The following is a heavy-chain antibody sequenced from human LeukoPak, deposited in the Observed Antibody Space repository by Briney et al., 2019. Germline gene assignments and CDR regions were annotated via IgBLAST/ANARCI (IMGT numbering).Heavy chain of an antibody. J-gene: IGHJ4*02. V-gene: IGHV3-74*01. CDR3: ARDGYNDYGGRYFDY. CDR2: IYTDGSST. D-gene: IGHD4-23*01. Sequence: GGSLRLSCAGSGFTFSNYWMHWVRQAPGKGLVWVSRIYTDGSSTDYADSVKGRFTISRDNAKNMLYLQMNSLRAEDTAVYYCARDGYNDYGGRYFDYWGQGTLVTVSS. CDR1: GFTFSNYW.